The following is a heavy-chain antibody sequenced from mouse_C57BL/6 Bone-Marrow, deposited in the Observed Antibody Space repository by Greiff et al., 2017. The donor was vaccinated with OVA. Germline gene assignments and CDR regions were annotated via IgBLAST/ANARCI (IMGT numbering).Heavy chain of an antibody. CDR3: SYYFAFPGRNFDD. V-gene: IGHV14-2*01. D-gene: IGHD1-1*01. Sequence: EVQLQQSGAELVKPGASVKLSCTASGFNIKDYYMHWVKQRTEQGLEWIGRIDPEDGETKYAPKFQGKATITADTSSNTAYLQLRSLTSEDTAVDFCSYYFAFPGRNFDDWGTGTTVTVSS. J-gene: IGHJ1*03. CDR1: GFNIKDYY. CDR2: IDPEDGET.